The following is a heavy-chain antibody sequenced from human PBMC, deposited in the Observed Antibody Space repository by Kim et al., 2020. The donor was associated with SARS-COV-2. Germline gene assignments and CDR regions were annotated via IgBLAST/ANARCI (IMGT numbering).Heavy chain of an antibody. J-gene: IGHJ3*02. D-gene: IGHD2-2*01. CDR3: ARDSKETCAFDI. V-gene: IGHV6-1*01. Sequence: DYAVSVKSRITINPDTSKNQFSLQLNSVTPEDTAVYYCARDSKETCAFDIWGQGTMVTVSS.